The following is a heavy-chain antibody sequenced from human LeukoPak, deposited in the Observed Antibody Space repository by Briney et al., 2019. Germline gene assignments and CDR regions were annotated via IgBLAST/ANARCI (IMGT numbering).Heavy chain of an antibody. Sequence: SQTLSLTCTVSGGSISNYYCSWFRQPPGQGLEWMGYIYSSGNTNYNPTLNSRVTISADTPKNQFSLKLSSVTAADTAVYYCARKAGADWYFDLWGRGTLVTVSS. CDR1: GGSISNYY. D-gene: IGHD6-13*01. V-gene: IGHV4-59*08. CDR2: IYSSGNT. CDR3: ARKAGADWYFDL. J-gene: IGHJ2*01.